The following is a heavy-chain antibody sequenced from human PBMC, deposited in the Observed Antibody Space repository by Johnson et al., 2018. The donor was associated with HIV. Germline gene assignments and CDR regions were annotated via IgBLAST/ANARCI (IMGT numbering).Heavy chain of an antibody. V-gene: IGHV3-64*01. CDR1: GFTFSSYA. Sequence: VQLVESGGGLVQPGGSLRLSCAASGFTFSSYAMHWVRQAPGKGLEYVSAISSNGGSTYYANSVKGRFTISRDNSKNTLYLQMGSLRAEDTALYYCARVWYSSSWYGDAFDIWGQGTMVTVSS. D-gene: IGHD6-13*01. CDR3: ARVWYSSSWYGDAFDI. CDR2: ISSNGGST. J-gene: IGHJ3*02.